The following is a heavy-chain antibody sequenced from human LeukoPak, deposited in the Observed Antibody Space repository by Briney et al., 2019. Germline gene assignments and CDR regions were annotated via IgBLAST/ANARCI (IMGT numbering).Heavy chain of an antibody. CDR2: IKVDGSEK. D-gene: IGHD3-10*01. CDR3: VRDGPFGSGTFGY. J-gene: IGHJ4*02. CDR1: GFSFSRSW. V-gene: IGHV3-7*01. Sequence: PGGSLRLSCVASGFSFSRSWMSWVCQAPGKGLEWVANIKVDGSEKHYLDSVEGRFIISRDNAKNSLHLQMNNLRAEDTAEYYCVRDGPFGSGTFGYWAQGTLVSVSS.